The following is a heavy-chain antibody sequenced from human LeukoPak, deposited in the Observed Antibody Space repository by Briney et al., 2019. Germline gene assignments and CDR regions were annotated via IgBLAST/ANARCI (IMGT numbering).Heavy chain of an antibody. J-gene: IGHJ4*02. D-gene: IGHD2-2*01. V-gene: IGHV3-7*05. CDR2: IQKEWSEK. CDR3: ARQGAQYCSSTSCHFDY. Sequence: GGSLRLSCAASGFSFSSNWMSLVRQAPGKGLGCVCNIQKEWSEKYYVDSVKGRFTISRDNAKNSLYLQMNSLRAEDTAVYYCARQGAQYCSSTSCHFDYWGQGTLVTVSS. CDR1: GFSFSSNW.